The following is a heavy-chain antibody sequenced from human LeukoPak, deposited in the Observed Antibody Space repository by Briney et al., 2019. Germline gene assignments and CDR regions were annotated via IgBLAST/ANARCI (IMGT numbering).Heavy chain of an antibody. CDR1: GGSISSSSYY. Sequence: KASETLSLTCTVSGGSISSSSYYWGWIRQPPGKGLEWIGSIYYSGSTYYNPPLKSRVTISVDTSKNQFSLKLSSVTAADTAVYYCARSCSGGYDYWGQGTLVTVSS. J-gene: IGHJ4*02. CDR3: ARSCSGGYDY. V-gene: IGHV4-39*01. D-gene: IGHD2-15*01. CDR2: IYYSGST.